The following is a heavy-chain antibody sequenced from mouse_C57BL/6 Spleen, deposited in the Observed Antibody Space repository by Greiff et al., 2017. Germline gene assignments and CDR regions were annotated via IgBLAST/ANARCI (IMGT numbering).Heavy chain of an antibody. D-gene: IGHD1-1*01. Sequence: EVQVVESGAELVKPGASVKLSCTASGFNIKDYYMHWVKQRTEQGLEWIGRIDPEDGETKYAPKFQGKATITADTSSNTAYLQLSSLTSEDTAVYYCAGSYYGSSYVFDYWGQGTTLTVSS. V-gene: IGHV14-2*01. CDR3: AGSYYGSSYVFDY. CDR1: GFNIKDYY. CDR2: IDPEDGET. J-gene: IGHJ2*01.